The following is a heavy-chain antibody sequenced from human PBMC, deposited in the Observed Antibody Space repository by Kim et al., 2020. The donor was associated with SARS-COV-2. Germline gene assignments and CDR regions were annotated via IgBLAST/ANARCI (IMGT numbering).Heavy chain of an antibody. CDR1: GFTFSSYG. CDR2: IWYDGSNK. Sequence: GGSLRLSCAASGFTFSSYGMHWVRQAPGKGLEWVAVIWYDGSNKYYADSVKGRFTISRDNSKNTLYLQMNSLRAEDTAVYYCARDAIVVVPAAKNYYYYYGMDVWGQGTTVTVSS. J-gene: IGHJ6*02. V-gene: IGHV3-33*01. CDR3: ARDAIVVVPAAKNYYYYYGMDV. D-gene: IGHD2-2*01.